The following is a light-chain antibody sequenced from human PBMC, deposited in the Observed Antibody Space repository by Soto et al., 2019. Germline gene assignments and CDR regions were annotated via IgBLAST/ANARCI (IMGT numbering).Light chain of an antibody. V-gene: IGKV3-20*01. Sequence: EIVLTQSPGTLSLSPGERATLSCRASQSVSSSYLAWYQQKPGQAPWLLIYGASSRATGIPDRFSGSGSGTDFTLTISRLEPEDFAVYYCQQYGSSLFFGQGTRLEIK. J-gene: IGKJ5*01. CDR1: QSVSSSY. CDR2: GAS. CDR3: QQYGSSLF.